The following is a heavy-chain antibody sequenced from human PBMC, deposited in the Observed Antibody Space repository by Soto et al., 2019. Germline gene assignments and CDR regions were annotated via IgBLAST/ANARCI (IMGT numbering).Heavy chain of an antibody. V-gene: IGHV7-4-1*01. D-gene: IGHD6-19*01. CDR2: INTNTGNP. Sequence: RASVKVSCKASGYTFTSYAMNWVRQAPGQGLEWMGWINTNTGNPTYAQGFTGRFVFSLDTSVSTAYLQICSLKAEDTAVYYCAISSSGWYDLYYYYYGMDVWGQGTTVTVSS. CDR1: GYTFTSYA. J-gene: IGHJ6*02. CDR3: AISSSGWYDLYYYYYGMDV.